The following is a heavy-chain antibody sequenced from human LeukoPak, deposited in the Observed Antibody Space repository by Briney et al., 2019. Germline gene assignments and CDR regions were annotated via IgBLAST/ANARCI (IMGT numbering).Heavy chain of an antibody. D-gene: IGHD4-17*01. CDR1: GGSISSSSYY. Sequence: SEALSLTCTVSGGSISSSSYYWGWIRQPPGKGLEWIGSIYYSGSTYYNPSLKSRVTISVDTSKNQFSLKLSSVTAADTAVYYCARPYGAAGLDWGQGTLVTVSS. J-gene: IGHJ4*02. V-gene: IGHV4-39*01. CDR3: ARPYGAAGLD. CDR2: IYYSGST.